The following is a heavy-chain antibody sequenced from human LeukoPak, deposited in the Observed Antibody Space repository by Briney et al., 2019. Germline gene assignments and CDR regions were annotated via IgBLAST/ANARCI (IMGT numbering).Heavy chain of an antibody. CDR2: ISWDGGST. CDR3: AKDRGLERPYYFDY. J-gene: IGHJ4*02. CDR1: GFTFDDYT. V-gene: IGHV3-43*01. D-gene: IGHD1-1*01. Sequence: GESLRLSFAASGFTFDDYTMHWVRQAPGKGLEWVSLISWDGGSTYYADSVKGRFTISRDNSKNSLYLQMNSLRTEDTALYYCAKDRGLERPYYFDYWGQGTLVTVSS.